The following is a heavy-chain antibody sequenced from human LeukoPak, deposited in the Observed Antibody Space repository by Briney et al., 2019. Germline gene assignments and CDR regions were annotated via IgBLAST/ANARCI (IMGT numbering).Heavy chain of an antibody. D-gene: IGHD3-10*01. J-gene: IGHJ4*02. CDR2: IHNSGTT. CDR1: GGPFSGYF. V-gene: IGHV4-34*01. Sequence: EPSETLSLTCAVSGGPFSGYFWSWIRQPPGKGLEWIGEIHNSGTTNYNPSLNSRVTISEDTSKNQIYLNLRSVTAADTAVYYCAGRCYYNLGSFPFDFWGQGTLVTVSS. CDR3: AGRCYYNLGSFPFDF.